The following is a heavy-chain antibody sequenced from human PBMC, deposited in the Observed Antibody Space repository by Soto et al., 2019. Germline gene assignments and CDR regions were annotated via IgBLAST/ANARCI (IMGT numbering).Heavy chain of an antibody. CDR3: TTPPDFGEKVY. J-gene: IGHJ4*02. Sequence: EVQLVESGGGLVKPGGSLGLSFAASGFTLRNAWMNGVRQPQGKGLGWVGRIKSKTDGGTTNYAPPVKGRFTISRDDSKNTLYLQMNSLKTEDTAVYYCTTPPDFGEKVYWGQGTLVTVSS. CDR1: GFTLRNAW. CDR2: IKSKTDGGTT. V-gene: IGHV3-15*07. D-gene: IGHD3-10*01.